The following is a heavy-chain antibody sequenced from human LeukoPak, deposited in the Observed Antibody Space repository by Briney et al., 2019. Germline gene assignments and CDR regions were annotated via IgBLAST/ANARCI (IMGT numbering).Heavy chain of an antibody. V-gene: IGHV3-30-3*01. J-gene: IGHJ3*02. CDR2: ISYDGSNK. CDR1: GFTFSSYW. Sequence: PGGSLRLSCAASGFTFSSYWMGWVRQAPGKGLEWVAVISYDGSNKYYADSVKGRFTTSRDNSKNTLYLQMNSLRAEDTAVYYCARDQPVLGLYSGAFDIWGQGTMVTVSS. CDR3: ARDQPVLGLYSGAFDI. D-gene: IGHD2-2*02.